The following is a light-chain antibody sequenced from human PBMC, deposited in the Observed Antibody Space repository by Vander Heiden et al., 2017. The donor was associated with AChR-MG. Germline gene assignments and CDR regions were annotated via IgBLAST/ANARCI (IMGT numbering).Light chain of an antibody. CDR1: KLGDKY. Sequence: SYELTQPPSVSVSPGQTASIPGSGDKLGDKYACWYQQKPGQSPVLVIYQDSKRPSGIPERFSGSNSGNTATLTISGTQAMDEADYYCQAWDSSTYVFGTGTKVTVL. CDR2: QDS. CDR3: QAWDSSTYV. V-gene: IGLV3-1*01. J-gene: IGLJ1*01.